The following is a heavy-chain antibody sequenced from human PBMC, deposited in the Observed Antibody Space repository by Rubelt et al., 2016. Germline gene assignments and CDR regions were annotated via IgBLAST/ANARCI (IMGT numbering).Heavy chain of an antibody. CDR2: SSYSGST. J-gene: IGHJ4*02. Sequence: GGSISSYYWSWIRQPPGKGLEWIGYSSYSGSTNYNPSLKSRVTISVDTSKNQFSLELTSVTAADTAVYYCARHLVGIAAAGKGYYFDSWGQGSLVTVSS. CDR3: ARHLVGIAAAGKGYYFDS. D-gene: IGHD6-13*01. V-gene: IGHV4-59*08. CDR1: GGSISSYY.